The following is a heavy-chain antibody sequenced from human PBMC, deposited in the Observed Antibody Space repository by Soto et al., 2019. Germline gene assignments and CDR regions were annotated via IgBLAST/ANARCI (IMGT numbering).Heavy chain of an antibody. D-gene: IGHD2-8*01. CDR3: ARRCFDY. CDR1: GYAFSSNY. Sequence: QVQLVQSGAEVKKPGASVKVSCKASGYAFSSNYIHWVRQAPGQGLEWMGVINPSNGRTTYAQNFQDRVTMTRDTSTSTVYIELRSLRSADTALYYCARRCFDYWGQGTPVTVSS. J-gene: IGHJ4*02. V-gene: IGHV1-46*01. CDR2: INPSNGRT.